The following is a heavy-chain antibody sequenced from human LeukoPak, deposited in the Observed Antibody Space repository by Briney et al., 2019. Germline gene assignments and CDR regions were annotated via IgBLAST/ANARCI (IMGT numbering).Heavy chain of an antibody. D-gene: IGHD6-6*01. V-gene: IGHV3-7*01. CDR3: ARDRGSSILKTYYYYYYMDV. Sequence: PGGSLRLSCAASGFTFSTYWMSWVRQAPGKGLEWVANIKQDGSEKYYVDSVKGRFTISRDNAKNSLYLQMNSLRAEDTVVYYCARDRGSSILKTYYYYYYMDVWGKGTTVTVSS. CDR2: IKQDGSEK. J-gene: IGHJ6*03. CDR1: GFTFSTYW.